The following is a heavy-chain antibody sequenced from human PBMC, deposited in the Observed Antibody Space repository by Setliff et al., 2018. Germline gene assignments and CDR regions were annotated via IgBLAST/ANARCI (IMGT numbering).Heavy chain of an antibody. J-gene: IGHJ6*02. CDR3: ARDKPEGYNFWSGYLGGGLMDV. CDR2: IYYSGST. D-gene: IGHD3-3*01. Sequence: SETLSLTCTVSGGSISSSSYYWGWIRQPPGKGLEWIGSIYYSGSTYYNPSPKSRVTISVDTSKNQFSLKLSSVTAADTAVYYCARDKPEGYNFWSGYLGGGLMDVWGQGTTVTVSS. CDR1: GGSISSSSYY. V-gene: IGHV4-39*07.